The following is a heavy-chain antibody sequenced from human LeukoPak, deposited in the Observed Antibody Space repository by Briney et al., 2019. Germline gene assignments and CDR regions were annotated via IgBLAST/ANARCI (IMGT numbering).Heavy chain of an antibody. Sequence: GGSLRLSCAVSGITLSNYGMSWVRQAPGKGLEWVGFIRSKAYGGTTEYAASVKGRFTISRDDSKSIAYLQMNSLKTEDTAAYYCTREKLQFELSSFDYWGQGTLVTVSS. V-gene: IGHV3-49*04. CDR1: GITLSNYG. CDR2: IRSKAYGGTT. CDR3: TREKLQFELSSFDY. D-gene: IGHD5-24*01. J-gene: IGHJ4*02.